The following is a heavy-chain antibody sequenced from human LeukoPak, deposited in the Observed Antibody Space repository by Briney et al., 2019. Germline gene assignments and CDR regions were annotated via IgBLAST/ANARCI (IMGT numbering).Heavy chain of an antibody. Sequence: GGSLRLSCAASGFTFSSYAMSWVRQAPGKGLEWVSAISGSGGSTYYADSVKGRFTISRDNSKNTLYLRMNSLRAEDTAVYYCAKVGQYSSSLGFDYWGQGTLVTVSS. CDR3: AKVGQYSSSLGFDY. CDR1: GFTFSSYA. V-gene: IGHV3-23*01. J-gene: IGHJ4*02. CDR2: ISGSGGST. D-gene: IGHD6-6*01.